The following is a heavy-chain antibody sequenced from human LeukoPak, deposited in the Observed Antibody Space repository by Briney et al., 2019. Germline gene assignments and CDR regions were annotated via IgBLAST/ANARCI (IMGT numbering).Heavy chain of an antibody. CDR2: IKQDGSEK. CDR1: GFTLSNAW. V-gene: IGHV3-7*01. J-gene: IGHJ6*03. Sequence: GSLRLSCAASGFTLSNAWMSWVRQAPGKGLEWVANIKQDGSEKYYVDSVKGRFTISRDNAKNSLYLQMNSLRAEDTAVYYCARTRDNYYYMDVWGKGTTVTVSS. D-gene: IGHD2-2*01. CDR3: ARTRDNYYYMDV.